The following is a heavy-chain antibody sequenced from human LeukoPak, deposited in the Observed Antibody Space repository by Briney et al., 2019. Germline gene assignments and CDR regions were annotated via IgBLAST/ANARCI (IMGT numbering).Heavy chain of an antibody. J-gene: IGHJ6*03. V-gene: IGHV3-7*01. CDR2: IKQDGSEK. D-gene: IGHD2-2*01. Sequence: GGSLRPSCAASGFTFSNYWMSWVRQAPGKGLVWVANIKQDGSEKYYVDSVKGRFTISRDNAKNSLYLQMNSLRAEDTAVYYCVRRWRGTSLYYYYYYMDVWGKGTTVTVSS. CDR3: VRRWRGTSLYYYYYYMDV. CDR1: GFTFSNYW.